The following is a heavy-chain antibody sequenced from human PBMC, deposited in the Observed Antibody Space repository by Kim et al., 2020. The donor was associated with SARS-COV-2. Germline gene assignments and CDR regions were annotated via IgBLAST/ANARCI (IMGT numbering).Heavy chain of an antibody. J-gene: IGHJ5*01. CDR1: GFTFSTYW. CDR3: GGDCTGFCYDS. D-gene: IGHD2-15*01. V-gene: IGHV3-7*01. Sequence: GGSLRLSCAASGFTFSTYWMSWVRQAPGKGLEWVANIKVEGSEKYYGDPGKGRFPTPRDNARNSLYCQMKSLRAAATVWYYCGGDCTGFCYDSWGQGPL. CDR2: IKVEGSEK.